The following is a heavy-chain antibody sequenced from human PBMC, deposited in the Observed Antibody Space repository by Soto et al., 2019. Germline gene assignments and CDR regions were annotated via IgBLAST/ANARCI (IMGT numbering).Heavy chain of an antibody. J-gene: IGHJ6*02. D-gene: IGHD3-10*01. CDR2: IYYSGST. V-gene: IGHV4-31*03. CDR3: ARVPMAPSHGMDV. CDR1: GGSISSGGYY. Sequence: PSETLSLTCTVSGGSISSGGYYWSWIRQHPGKGLEWIGYIYYSGSTYYNPSLKSRVTISVDTSKNQFSLKLSSVTAADTAVYYCARVPMAPSHGMDVWGQGTTVTVSS.